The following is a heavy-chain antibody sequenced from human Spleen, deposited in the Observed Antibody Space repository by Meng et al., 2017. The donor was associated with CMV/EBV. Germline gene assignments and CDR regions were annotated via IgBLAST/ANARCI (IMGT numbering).Heavy chain of an antibody. J-gene: IGHJ2*01. V-gene: IGHV3-21*01. D-gene: IGHD3-10*01. CDR1: SG. CDR3: ARVKGVGTMVRGVIQAWYFDL. CDR2: ISSSISYI. Sequence: SGMNWVRQAPGKGLEWVSSISSSISYIYYADSVKGRFTISRDNAKNSLYLQMNSLRAEDTAVYYCARVKGVGTMVRGVIQAWYFDLWGRGTLVTVSS.